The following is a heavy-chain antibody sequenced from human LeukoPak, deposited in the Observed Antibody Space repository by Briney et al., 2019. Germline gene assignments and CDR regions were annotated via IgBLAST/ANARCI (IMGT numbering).Heavy chain of an antibody. CDR3: ARGGPLGDTNRFDF. CDR2: LAYDGTNE. J-gene: IGHJ4*02. Sequence: GGSLRLSCAASGFTSNNYAMHWVCQAPGKGLDWVALLAYDGTNEYYSGSVKGRFSISRDNYKNTVDLQMNSLRVDDTAVYYCARGGPLGDTNRFDFWGQGSLVTVSS. V-gene: IGHV3-30*04. D-gene: IGHD3-10*01. CDR1: GFTSNNYA.